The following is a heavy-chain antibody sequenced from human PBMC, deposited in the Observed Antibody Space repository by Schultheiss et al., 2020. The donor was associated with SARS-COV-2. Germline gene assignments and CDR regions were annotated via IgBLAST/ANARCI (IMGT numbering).Heavy chain of an antibody. CDR2: INHSGST. J-gene: IGHJ6*03. D-gene: IGHD2-2*01. CDR3: ARGPARGAYYYYYYMDV. CDR1: GGSFSGYY. V-gene: IGHV4-34*01. Sequence: SETLSLTCAVYGGSFSGYYWGWIRQPPGKGLEWIGEINHSGSTNYNPSLKSRVTISVDTSKNQFSLKLSSVTAADTAVYYCARGPARGAYYYYYYMDVWGKGTTVTV.